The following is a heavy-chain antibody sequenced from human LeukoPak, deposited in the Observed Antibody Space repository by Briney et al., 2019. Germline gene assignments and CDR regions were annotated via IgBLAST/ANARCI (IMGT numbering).Heavy chain of an antibody. V-gene: IGHV4-38-2*02. J-gene: IGHJ4*02. Sequence: SETLSLTCTVSGYSISSGYYWGWIRQPPGKGLEWIGSIYYSGSTYYNPSLKSRVTISVDTSKNQFSLKLSSVTAADTAVYYCARLGVAVAAVDYWGQGTLVTVSS. CDR1: GYSISSGYY. CDR2: IYYSGST. CDR3: ARLGVAVAAVDY. D-gene: IGHD6-19*01.